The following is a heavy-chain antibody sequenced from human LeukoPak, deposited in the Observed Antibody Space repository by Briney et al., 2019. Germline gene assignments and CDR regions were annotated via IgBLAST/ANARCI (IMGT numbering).Heavy chain of an antibody. CDR3: ARGETTVATRWFDP. D-gene: IGHD4-11*01. V-gene: IGHV4-59*11. Sequence: SETLSLTYTVSGGSISSHYWSWIRQPPGKRLEWIGYIYYSGSTNYNPSLKSRVTISVDTSKNQFSLKLSSVTAADTAVYYCARGETTVATRWFDPWGQGTLVTVSS. CDR2: IYYSGST. J-gene: IGHJ5*02. CDR1: GGSISSHY.